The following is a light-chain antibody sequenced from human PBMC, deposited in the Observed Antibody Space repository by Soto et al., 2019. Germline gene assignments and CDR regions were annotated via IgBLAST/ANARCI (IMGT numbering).Light chain of an antibody. CDR3: QTWHSSTENV. J-gene: IGLJ1*01. CDR2: QDT. V-gene: IGLV3-1*01. CDR1: NLANKY. Sequence: SYELTQPPSVSVSPGQTASITCSGGNLANKYSSWYQQKPGQSPMLVIYQDTQRPSGMPERFSGSKSGNTATLTISGTQALDEADYYCQTWHSSTENVFGTGTKLTVL.